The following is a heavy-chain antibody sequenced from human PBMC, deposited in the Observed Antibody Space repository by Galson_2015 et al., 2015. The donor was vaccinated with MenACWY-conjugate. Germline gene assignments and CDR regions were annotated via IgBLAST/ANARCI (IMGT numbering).Heavy chain of an antibody. CDR2: ISYTGST. CDR3: ARLGIAARPDDY. D-gene: IGHD6-6*01. Sequence: LSLTCTVSGASISSYYWSWIRQPPGKGLESIGYISYTGSTNYNPSLKSRVTISADTSKNQFSLKLSSVTAADTAVYYCARLGIAARPDDYWGQGSLVSVSS. CDR1: GASISSYY. V-gene: IGHV4-59*08. J-gene: IGHJ4*02.